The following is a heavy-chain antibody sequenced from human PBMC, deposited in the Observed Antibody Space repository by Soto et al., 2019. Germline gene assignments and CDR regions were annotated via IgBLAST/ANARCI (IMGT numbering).Heavy chain of an antibody. D-gene: IGHD2-21*01. J-gene: IGHJ4*02. CDR1: GFTFSSYG. V-gene: IGHV3-30*03. Sequence: GGSLRLSCAASGFTFSSYGMHWVRQAPGKGLEWVAVISYDGSNKYYADSVKGRFTISRDNSKNTLYLQMNSLRAEDTAVYYCSRRNQGECRGAYFDYWGQGTLVTVSS. CDR3: SRRNQGECRGAYFDY. CDR2: ISYDGSNK.